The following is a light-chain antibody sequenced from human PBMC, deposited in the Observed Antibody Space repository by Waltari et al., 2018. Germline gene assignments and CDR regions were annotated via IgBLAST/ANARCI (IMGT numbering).Light chain of an antibody. CDR2: AAS. V-gene: IGKV1-39*01. J-gene: IGKJ2*01. Sequence: DIQMTQSPSSLSASVGDRVTITCRASQSISSYLNWYQQKPGNAPKLLIYAASSLQSGVPSRFSGSGSGTDFTLTISSLQPEDFATYYCQQRYSTLYTFGQGTKLEIK. CDR1: QSISSY. CDR3: QQRYSTLYT.